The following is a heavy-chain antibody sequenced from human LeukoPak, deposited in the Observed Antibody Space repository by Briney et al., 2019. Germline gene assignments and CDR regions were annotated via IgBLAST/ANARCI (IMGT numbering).Heavy chain of an antibody. D-gene: IGHD2-8*01. CDR3: ARQGGLRRMYAYYYYMDV. Sequence: GESLKISCKGSGYSFTSYWIGWVRQMPGKGLEWMGIIYPGDSDTRYSPSFQGQVTISADKSISTAYLQWSSLKASDTAMYYCARQGGLRRMYAYYYYMDVWGKGTTVTVSS. CDR2: IYPGDSDT. CDR1: GYSFTSYW. V-gene: IGHV5-51*01. J-gene: IGHJ6*03.